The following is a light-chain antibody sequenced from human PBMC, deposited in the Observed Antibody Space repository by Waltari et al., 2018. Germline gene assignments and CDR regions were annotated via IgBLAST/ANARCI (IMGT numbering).Light chain of an antibody. Sequence: DIVMTQSPDSLAVSLGERATINCKSSQSVLYSSNNKNYLAWYQQRPGQPPKLLIYWASTRESGVPDRFSGSGSGTDFTLTISSLQAEDVAVYFCQQYYSALYTFGLGTKLEIK. J-gene: IGKJ2*01. CDR3: QQYYSALYT. V-gene: IGKV4-1*01. CDR2: WAS. CDR1: QSVLYSSNNKNY.